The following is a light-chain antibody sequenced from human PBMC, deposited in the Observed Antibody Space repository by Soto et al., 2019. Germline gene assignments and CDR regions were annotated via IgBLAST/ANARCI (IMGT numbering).Light chain of an antibody. CDR2: KVS. V-gene: IGKV1-5*03. Sequence: DIQMTQSPSTLSASVGDRVTITCRASQSITGRLAWFQQKPGRAPKVLIYKVSNLESGVPSRFSGSGSGTEFTLTISSLQPDDFATFYCQQYETYPYTFGQGTKLEIK. J-gene: IGKJ2*01. CDR3: QQYETYPYT. CDR1: QSITGR.